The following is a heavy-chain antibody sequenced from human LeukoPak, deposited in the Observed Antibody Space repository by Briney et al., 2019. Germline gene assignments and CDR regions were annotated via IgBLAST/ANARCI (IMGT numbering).Heavy chain of an antibody. J-gene: IGHJ5*02. D-gene: IGHD5-24*01. CDR2: ISSGSGYI. CDR1: RFTFSSYS. Sequence: PGESLKISCAASRFTFSSYSMSWVRQAPGKGLEWVSYISSGSGYIYYADSVKGRFTISRDNAKNSLYLQMNSLRAEDTAVYYCARDYQLGRAWFDPWGQGTLVTVSS. CDR3: ARDYQLGRAWFDP. V-gene: IGHV3-21*01.